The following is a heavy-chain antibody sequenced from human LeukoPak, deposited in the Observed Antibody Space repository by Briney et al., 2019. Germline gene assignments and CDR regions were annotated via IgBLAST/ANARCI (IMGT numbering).Heavy chain of an antibody. CDR1: GFTFSSYG. CDR3: AKDRLPGIVVADRDY. J-gene: IGHJ4*02. Sequence: GGSLRLSCAASGFTFSSYGMSWVRQAPGKGLEWVSTISGSGGSTYYADSVKGRFTISRDNSKNTLYLQINGLRAEDTAVYYCAKDRLPGIVVADRDYWGQGTLVTVSS. D-gene: IGHD6-19*01. CDR2: ISGSGGST. V-gene: IGHV3-23*01.